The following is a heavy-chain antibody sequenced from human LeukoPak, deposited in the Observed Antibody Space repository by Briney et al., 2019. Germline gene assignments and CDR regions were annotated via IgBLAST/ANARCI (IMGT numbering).Heavy chain of an antibody. Sequence: SETLSLTCAVYGGSFSGYYWSWIRQPPGKGLEWIGEINHSGSTNYNPSLKSRVTMSVDTSKNQFSLKLSSVTAADTAVYYCARRSNTYGYVLSAPFDYWGQGILATVSS. V-gene: IGHV4-34*01. CDR3: ARRSNTYGYVLSAPFDY. CDR2: INHSGST. D-gene: IGHD5-18*01. J-gene: IGHJ4*02. CDR1: GGSFSGYY.